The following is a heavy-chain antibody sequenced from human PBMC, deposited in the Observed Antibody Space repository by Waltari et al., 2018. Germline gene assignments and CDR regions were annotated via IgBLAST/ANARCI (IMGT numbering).Heavy chain of an antibody. CDR2: MNPNSGNT. Sequence: QVQLVQSGAEVKKPGASVKVSCKASGYTFTSYDINWVRQATGQGLEWMGWMNPNSGNTGYAQKFQGRVTMTRNTSISTAYMELSSLRSEDTAVYYCARGPWYSSSSLYYYYYYMDVWGKGTTVIVSS. J-gene: IGHJ6*03. D-gene: IGHD6-6*01. CDR3: ARGPWYSSSSLYYYYYYMDV. CDR1: GYTFTSYD. V-gene: IGHV1-8*01.